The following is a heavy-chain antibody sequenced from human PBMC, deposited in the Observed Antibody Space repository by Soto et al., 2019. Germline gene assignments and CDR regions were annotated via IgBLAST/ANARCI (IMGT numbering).Heavy chain of an antibody. CDR3: ARSSPVVTAP. CDR2: IYYSGST. V-gene: IGHV4-31*03. CDR1: GGSISSGGYY. D-gene: IGHD2-21*02. Sequence: QVQLQESGPGLVKPSQTLSLTCTVSGGSISSGGYYWSWIRQHPGKGLEWIGYIYYSGSTYYNPSRQSRLTISVDTSKNQCSLKLSSVTAADTAVYDCARSSPVVTAPWGQGTLVTVSS. J-gene: IGHJ5*02.